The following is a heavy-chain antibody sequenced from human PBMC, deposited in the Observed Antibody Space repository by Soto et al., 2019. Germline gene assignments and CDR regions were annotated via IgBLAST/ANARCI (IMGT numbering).Heavy chain of an antibody. CDR1: GGSISSGGYY. J-gene: IGHJ3*02. CDR3: ARGHYSSGYAFDI. D-gene: IGHD3-22*01. Sequence: QVQLQESGPGLVKPSQTLSLTCTVSGGSISSGGYYWSWIRQHPGKGLEWIGYIYYSGSTYYNPSLKSRVTLSVDTSKNQFSLKLSSVTAADTAVYYCARGHYSSGYAFDIWGQGTMVTVSS. V-gene: IGHV4-31*03. CDR2: IYYSGST.